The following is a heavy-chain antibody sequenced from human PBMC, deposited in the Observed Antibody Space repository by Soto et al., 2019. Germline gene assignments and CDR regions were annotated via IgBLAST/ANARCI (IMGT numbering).Heavy chain of an antibody. CDR3: ARGLGSSWFFL. D-gene: IGHD6-13*01. Sequence: GGSLRLSCAASGFSFSTCNMNWVRQAPGRGLEWVSFISDSGEIIRYADSVRGRFTISRDNAKNSLYLQMTSLGAEDTAVYFCARGLGSSWFFLWGQGTLVTVSS. J-gene: IGHJ4*02. V-gene: IGHV3-48*01. CDR2: ISDSGEII. CDR1: GFSFSTCN.